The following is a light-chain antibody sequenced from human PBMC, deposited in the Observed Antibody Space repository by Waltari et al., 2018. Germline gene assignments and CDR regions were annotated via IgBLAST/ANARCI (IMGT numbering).Light chain of an antibody. CDR1: SGIIARNS. CDR2: EDD. Sequence: FMLTPPHSVSHSPRKTVSISCTRSSGIIARNSVQWYQQRPGSAPTIVIYEDDQRPSGVPDRFSGSIDSSSNSASLTISGLETEDEADYYCQSYDASVIFGGGTRLTVL. CDR3: QSYDASVI. V-gene: IGLV6-57*03. J-gene: IGLJ2*01.